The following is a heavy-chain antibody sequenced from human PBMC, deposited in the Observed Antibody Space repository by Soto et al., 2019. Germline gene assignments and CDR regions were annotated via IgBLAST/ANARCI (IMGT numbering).Heavy chain of an antibody. Sequence: SETLSLTCSVSGDSISTVDYFWAWIRQPPGQALEYIGYIYKSTTTYYNPSFEGRVAISLDTSKSQFSLTVTSVTAADTAVYFCARGRYCLTGRCFPNWFDSWGQGTLVTV. D-gene: IGHD2-15*01. J-gene: IGHJ5*01. CDR1: GDSISTVDYF. CDR2: IYKSTTT. CDR3: ARGRYCLTGRCFPNWFDS. V-gene: IGHV4-30-4*01.